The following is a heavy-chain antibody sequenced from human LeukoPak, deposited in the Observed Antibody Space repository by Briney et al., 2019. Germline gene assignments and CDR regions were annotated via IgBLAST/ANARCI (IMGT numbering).Heavy chain of an antibody. Sequence: GGFLRLSCAASGFTVSSNYMSWVRQAPGKGLEWVSVIYTGNSTTYYADSVKGRFTTSRDNSKNTLYLQMNNLRAEDTAVYYCARATGLDFDSWGQGTLVTVSS. CDR3: ARATGLDFDS. CDR1: GFTVSSNY. CDR2: IYTGNSTT. V-gene: IGHV3-53*01. J-gene: IGHJ4*02. D-gene: IGHD3/OR15-3a*01.